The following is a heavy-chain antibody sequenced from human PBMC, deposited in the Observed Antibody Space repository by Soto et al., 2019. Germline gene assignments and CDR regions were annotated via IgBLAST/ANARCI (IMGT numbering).Heavy chain of an antibody. J-gene: IGHJ5*02. D-gene: IGHD3-10*01. CDR3: ARVWFGESTHANNWFDP. Sequence: QVQLVQSGAEVKKPGASVKVSCKASGYTFTSYGISWVRKAPGQGLEWMGWISAYNGNTNYAQKLQGRVTMTTDTSTSTAYMELRSLRSDDTAVYYCARVWFGESTHANNWFDPWGQGTLVTVSS. CDR2: ISAYNGNT. CDR1: GYTFTSYG. V-gene: IGHV1-18*01.